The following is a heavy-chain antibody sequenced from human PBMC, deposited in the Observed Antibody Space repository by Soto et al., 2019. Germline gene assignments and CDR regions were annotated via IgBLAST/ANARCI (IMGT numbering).Heavy chain of an antibody. CDR2: INHSGST. D-gene: IGHD2-2*01. J-gene: IGHJ5*02. V-gene: IGHV4-34*01. CDR1: GGSFSGYC. Sequence: SETLSLTCAVYGGSFSGYCWSWIRQPPGKGLEWIGEINHSGSTNYNPSLKSRVTISVDTSKNQFSLKLSSVTAADTAVYYCAREVGYCSSTSCLPNWFDPWGQGTLVTVSS. CDR3: AREVGYCSSTSCLPNWFDP.